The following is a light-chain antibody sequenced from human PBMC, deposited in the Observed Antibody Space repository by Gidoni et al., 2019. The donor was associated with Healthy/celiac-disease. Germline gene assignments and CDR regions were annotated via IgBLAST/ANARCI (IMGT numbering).Light chain of an antibody. CDR2: QDS. CDR1: KLGDKY. Sequence: SYELPHPPSLSVSPGQTASITCSGDKLGDKYACWYQQKPGQSPVLVIYQDSKRPSGIPERFSGSNSGNTATLTISGTQAMDEADYHCQAWDRNTVVFGGGTKLTVL. J-gene: IGLJ2*01. CDR3: QAWDRNTVV. V-gene: IGLV3-1*01.